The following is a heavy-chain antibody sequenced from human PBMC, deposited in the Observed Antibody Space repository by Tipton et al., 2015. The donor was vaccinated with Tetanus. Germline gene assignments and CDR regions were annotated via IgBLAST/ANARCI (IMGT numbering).Heavy chain of an antibody. Sequence: SLRLSCAASGFTLRTYSMNWVRQAPGKGLEWISYISTTSNTIYYADSVKGRFTISRDNANNLLYLQMRSLRDEDTAVYHCAKGGGGSSWDRWPVDNWGQGTLVTVSS. J-gene: IGHJ4*02. CDR3: AKGGGGSSWDRWPVDN. CDR2: ISTTSNTI. V-gene: IGHV3-48*02. CDR1: GFTLRTYS. D-gene: IGHD6-13*01.